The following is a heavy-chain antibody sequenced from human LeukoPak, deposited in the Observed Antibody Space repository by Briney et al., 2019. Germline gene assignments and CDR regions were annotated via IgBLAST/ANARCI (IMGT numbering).Heavy chain of an antibody. V-gene: IGHV4-4*07. D-gene: IGHD6-19*01. CDR3: ARRRQWQWLRVDAFDI. CDR1: GGSISSYY. J-gene: IGHJ3*02. CDR2: IYTSGST. Sequence: SETLSLTCTVSGGSISSYYWSWIRQPAGKGLEWIGRIYTSGSTNYNPSLKSRVTISVDTSKNQFSLKLSSVTAADTAVYYCARRRQWQWLRVDAFDIWGQGTMVTVSS.